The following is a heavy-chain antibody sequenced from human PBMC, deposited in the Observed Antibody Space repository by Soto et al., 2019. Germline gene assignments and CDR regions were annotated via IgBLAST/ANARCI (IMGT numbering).Heavy chain of an antibody. Sequence: QVQLLESGGGVVQPGRSLRLSCAASGFIFSSYAMHWVRQAPGKGLEWVAVISRGGNEKYYADSVEGRFTLSRDNSKNMVYQQMNGLRPEDTAVYYCAKVSSDRGYYYFAMDVWGQGTPVTVSS. CDR1: GFIFSSYA. V-gene: IGHV3-30*18. J-gene: IGHJ6*02. CDR3: AKVSSDRGYYYFAMDV. D-gene: IGHD3-10*01. CDR2: ISRGGNEK.